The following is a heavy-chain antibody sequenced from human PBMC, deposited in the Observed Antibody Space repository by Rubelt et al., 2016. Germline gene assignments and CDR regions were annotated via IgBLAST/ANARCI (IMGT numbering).Heavy chain of an antibody. CDR2: INAGSGNT. CDR1: GYTFSGSV. J-gene: IGHJ6*02. CDR3: ASDSDNFYFRGLDV. Sequence: QVQLVQSGAEVKKPGASVKISCRASGYTFSGSVVHWVRQAPGQRPEWMGWINAGSGNTKYSQKFQGRLTITRDTSASTAYMELNSLRSEDTALYYWASDSDNFYFRGLDVWGQGTTVTVSS. V-gene: IGHV1-3*01. D-gene: IGHD2/OR15-2a*01.